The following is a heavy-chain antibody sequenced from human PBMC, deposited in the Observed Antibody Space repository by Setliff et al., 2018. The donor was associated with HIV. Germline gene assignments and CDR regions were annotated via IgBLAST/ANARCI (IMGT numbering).Heavy chain of an antibody. CDR3: ARGQPSSTWGALFDY. CDR2: ISHSGST. V-gene: IGHV4-38-2*01. D-gene: IGHD6-13*01. J-gene: IGHJ4*02. CDR1: GYSISSGYY. Sequence: AVSGYSISSGYYWGWIRQPPGKGLEWIGSISHSGSTNYNPSLKSRVTISIDKSKSQFSLKLSSVTVADTAVYYCARGQPSSTWGALFDYWGQGTLVTVSS.